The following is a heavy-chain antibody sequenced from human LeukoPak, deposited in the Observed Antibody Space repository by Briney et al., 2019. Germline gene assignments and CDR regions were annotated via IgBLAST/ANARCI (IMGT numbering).Heavy chain of an antibody. Sequence: SETLSLTCTVSGGSISSGDYYWSWIRQPPGKGLEWIGEINHSGSTNYNPSLKSRVTISVDTSKNQFSLKLSSVTAADTAVYYCARVFFLDSSEDAFDIWGQGTMVTVSS. D-gene: IGHD3-22*01. CDR1: GGSISSGDYY. CDR3: ARVFFLDSSEDAFDI. V-gene: IGHV4-39*07. J-gene: IGHJ3*02. CDR2: INHSGST.